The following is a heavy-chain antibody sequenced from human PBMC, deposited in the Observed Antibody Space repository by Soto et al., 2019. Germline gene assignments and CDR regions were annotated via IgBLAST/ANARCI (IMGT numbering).Heavy chain of an antibody. Sequence: ETLSLTCPVSGGTIGSYYWSWIRQPPGKGLEWIGYIYFTGTTNYNPSLKSRVTISIDRSKNQFSLKLSYVTTADTAVYYCARGSCSSARCYTGDFWGQGTLVTVSS. V-gene: IGHV4-59*01. CDR1: GGTIGSYY. CDR3: ARGSCSSARCYTGDF. J-gene: IGHJ4*02. D-gene: IGHD2-2*02. CDR2: IYFTGTT.